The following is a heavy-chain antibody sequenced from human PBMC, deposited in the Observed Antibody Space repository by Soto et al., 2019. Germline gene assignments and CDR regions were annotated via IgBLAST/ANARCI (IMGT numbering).Heavy chain of an antibody. Sequence: QVQLVQSGAEVKKPGSSVKVSCKTSGVSFNNNGIGWVRQAPGHGLEWMGGVSPPFRTSNYARKFQGRISITADASTGTVNMELSSLTSEDTAQSYCARVLYYGSGSYSPSGMDVWGQGPTVTVSS. CDR3: ARVLYYGSGSYSPSGMDV. J-gene: IGHJ6*02. CDR2: VSPPFRTS. D-gene: IGHD3-10*01. V-gene: IGHV1-69*01. CDR1: GVSFNNNG.